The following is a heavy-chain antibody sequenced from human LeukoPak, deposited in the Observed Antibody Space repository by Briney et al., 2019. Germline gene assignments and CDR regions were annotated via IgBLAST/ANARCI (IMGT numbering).Heavy chain of an antibody. CDR1: GLTFSSYS. Sequence: GGALRLSCAASGLTFSSYSMNWVRQAPGKGLEWVSSISSSSSYIYYADSVKGRFTISRDNAKNSLYLQMNSLRAEDTAVYYCARDRGSGSYYFDYWGQGILVTVSS. J-gene: IGHJ4*02. CDR3: ARDRGSGSYYFDY. V-gene: IGHV3-21*01. CDR2: ISSSSSYI. D-gene: IGHD6-19*01.